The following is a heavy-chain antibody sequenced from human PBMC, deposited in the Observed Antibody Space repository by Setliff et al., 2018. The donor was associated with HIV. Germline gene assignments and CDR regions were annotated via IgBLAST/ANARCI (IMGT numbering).Heavy chain of an antibody. D-gene: IGHD6-6*01. V-gene: IGHV1-2*02. CDR2: ISPQNGDR. Sequence: ASVKVSCKASGYIFTDYFIHWVRQAPGQGLEWMGWISPQNGDRKIPQRIRGRVTMTRDTSISTAYMELIGLTSDDTAVYFCARQLSNSLDHWGQGTPVTAPQ. CDR1: GYIFTDYF. J-gene: IGHJ4*02. CDR3: ARQLSNSLDH.